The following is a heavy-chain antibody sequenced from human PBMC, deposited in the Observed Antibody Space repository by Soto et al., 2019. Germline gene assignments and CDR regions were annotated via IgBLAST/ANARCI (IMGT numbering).Heavy chain of an antibody. CDR3: ARDVSMIVVVPTRTFDY. CDR1: GYTFTSYY. Sequence: GASVKVSCKASGYTFTSYYMHWVRQAPGQGLEWMGMINPSGGSTSSAQKFQGRVTMTRDTSTSTVYMELSSLRSEDTAVCYCARDVSMIVVVPTRTFDYWGQGTLVTVSS. V-gene: IGHV1-46*01. J-gene: IGHJ4*02. CDR2: INPSGGST. D-gene: IGHD3-22*01.